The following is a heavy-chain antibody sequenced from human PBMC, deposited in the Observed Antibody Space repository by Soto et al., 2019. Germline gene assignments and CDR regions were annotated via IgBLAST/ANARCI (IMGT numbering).Heavy chain of an antibody. CDR1: GFPFREFG. D-gene: IGHD1-1*01. V-gene: IGHV3-33*05. CDR3: ARRWNYYLDF. Sequence: QMQLVESGGGVVQPGRSLRLSCVASGFPFREFGMHWVRQAPGKGLEWVALISYDGSDYADSVKGRFTISSDDSRDTIFLHMDNLRPDDRGGYYCARRWNYYLDFWGQGTLVAVSS. CDR2: ISYDGSD. J-gene: IGHJ4*02.